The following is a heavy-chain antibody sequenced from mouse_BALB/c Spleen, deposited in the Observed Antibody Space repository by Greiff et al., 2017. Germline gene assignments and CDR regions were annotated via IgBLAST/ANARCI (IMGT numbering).Heavy chain of an antibody. CDR3: ARVHRYDAYFDY. CDR1: GFSLTSYG. Sequence: QVHVKQSGPGLVAPSQSLSITCTVSGFSLTSYGVHWVRQPPGKGLEWLGVIWAGGSTNYNSALMSRLSISKDNSKSQVFLKMNSLQTDDTAMYYCARVHRYDAYFDYWGQGTTLTVSS. CDR2: IWAGGST. J-gene: IGHJ2*01. D-gene: IGHD2-14*01. V-gene: IGHV2-9*02.